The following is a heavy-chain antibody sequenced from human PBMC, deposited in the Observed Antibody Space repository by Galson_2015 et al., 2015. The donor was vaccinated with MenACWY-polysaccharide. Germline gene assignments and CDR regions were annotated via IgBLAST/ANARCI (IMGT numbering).Heavy chain of an antibody. V-gene: IGHV3-30-3*01. D-gene: IGHD2-2*01. CDR2: ISYDGSNK. CDR3: ARSYCSRTSCDGMDV. Sequence: SLRLSCAASGFTFSSSWMHWVRQAPGKGLEWVAVISYDGSNKYYADSVKGRSTISRDNSKNTLYLQMNSLRVEDTAVYYCARSYCSRTSCDGMDVWGQGTTVTVSS. J-gene: IGHJ6*02. CDR1: GFTFSSSW.